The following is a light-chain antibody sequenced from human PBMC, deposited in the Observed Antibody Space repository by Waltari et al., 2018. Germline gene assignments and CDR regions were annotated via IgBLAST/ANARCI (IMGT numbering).Light chain of an antibody. CDR2: EVS. CDR1: SSDVGSYNR. CDR3: SSHTSSSTWV. J-gene: IGLJ1*01. Sequence: QSALTQPPSVSGSPGQSVTISCTGTSSDVGSYNRVSWYQQPPDTAPKLIIYEVSDRPSGVPVRFSGSQSANTAFLTISGLQAEDEADYFCSSHTSSSTWVFGTGTKVTVL. V-gene: IGLV2-18*02.